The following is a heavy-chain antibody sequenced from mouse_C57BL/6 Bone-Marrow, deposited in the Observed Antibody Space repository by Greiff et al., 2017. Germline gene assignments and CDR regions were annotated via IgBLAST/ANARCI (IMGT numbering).Heavy chain of an antibody. CDR2: ISYDGSN. D-gene: IGHD2-4*01. CDR3: ARDYDYDWYFDV. J-gene: IGHJ1*03. V-gene: IGHV3-6*01. Sequence: ESGPGLVKPSQSLSLTCSVTGYSITSGYYWNWIRQFPGNKLEWMGYISYDGSNNYNPSLKNRISITRDTSKNQFFLKLNSVTTEDTATYYCARDYDYDWYFDVWGTGTTVTVSS. CDR1: GYSITSGYY.